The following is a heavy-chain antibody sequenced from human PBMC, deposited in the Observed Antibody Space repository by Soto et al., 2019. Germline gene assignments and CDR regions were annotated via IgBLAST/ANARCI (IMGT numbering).Heavy chain of an antibody. V-gene: IGHV4-34*01. CDR2: INHSGST. CDR1: GGSFSGYY. J-gene: IGHJ4*02. D-gene: IGHD4-17*01. CDR3: ARVGYTVTTNGTIDY. Sequence: SETLSLTCAVYGGSFSGYYWSWIRQPPGKGLEWIGEINHSGSTNYNPSLKSRVTISVDTSKNQFSLKLSSVTAADTAVYYCARVGYTVTTNGTIDYWGQGTLVTGSS.